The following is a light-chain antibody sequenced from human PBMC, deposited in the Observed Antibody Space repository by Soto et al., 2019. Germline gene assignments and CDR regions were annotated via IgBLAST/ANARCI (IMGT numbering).Light chain of an antibody. CDR1: SSDVGGYNY. CDR3: VSYTSSIAWV. CDR2: GVS. V-gene: IGLV2-14*01. Sequence: QSVRTQPASVSGSPGQSITISCTGTSSDVGGYNYVSWFQQHPGKAPKFMIYGVSNRPSGVSNRFSGSKSGNTASLTISGLQAEDEADYYCVSYTSSIAWVFGTGTKVTVL. J-gene: IGLJ1*01.